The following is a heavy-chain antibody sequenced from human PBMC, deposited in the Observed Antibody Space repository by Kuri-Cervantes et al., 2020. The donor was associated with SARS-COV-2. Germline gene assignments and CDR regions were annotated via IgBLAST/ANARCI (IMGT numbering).Heavy chain of an antibody. V-gene: IGHV3-21*01. CDR1: GGSFSGYY. CDR2: ISSSSSYI. J-gene: IGHJ4*02. Sequence: GESLKISCAVYGGSFSGYYWSWIRQAPGKGLEWVSSISSSSSYIYYADSVKGRFTISRDNAKNSLYLQMNSLRAEDTAVYYCVRDGDHWNFDYWGQGTLVTVSS. CDR3: VRDGDHWNFDY. D-gene: IGHD1-1*01.